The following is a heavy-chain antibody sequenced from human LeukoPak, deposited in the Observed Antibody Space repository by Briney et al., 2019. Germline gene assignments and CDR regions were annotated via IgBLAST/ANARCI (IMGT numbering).Heavy chain of an antibody. J-gene: IGHJ4*02. CDR2: INHSGST. Sequence: PSETLSLTCAVYGGSFSGYYWSWIRQPPGKGLEWIGEINHSGSTNYNPSLKSRVTMSLDTSKNQFSLKLTSVTAADTAVYFCFGDRGGDQGDSWGQGTLVTVSS. CDR1: GGSFSGYY. V-gene: IGHV4-34*03. D-gene: IGHD4-17*01. CDR3: FGDRGGDQGDS.